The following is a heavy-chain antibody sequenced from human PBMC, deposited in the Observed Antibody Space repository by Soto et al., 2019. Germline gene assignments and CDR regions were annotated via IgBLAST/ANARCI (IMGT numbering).Heavy chain of an antibody. CDR3: AREFPYYVSSDSYLDY. D-gene: IGHD3-16*01. CDR2: IYYSGST. V-gene: IGHV4-39*02. Sequence: SETLSLTCTVSGGSIISSSYYFVGIRQPPWKGLELIGSIYYSGSTYYNPSLKSRVTLSVDTSKNQFSLKLSSVTAADTAVYYCAREFPYYVSSDSYLDYWGQGALVTVSS. CDR1: GGSIISSSYY. J-gene: IGHJ4*02.